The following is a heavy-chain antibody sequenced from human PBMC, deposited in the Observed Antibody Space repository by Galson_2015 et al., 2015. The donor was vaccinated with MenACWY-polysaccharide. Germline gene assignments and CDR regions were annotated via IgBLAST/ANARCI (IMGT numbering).Heavy chain of an antibody. D-gene: IGHD5-24*01. J-gene: IGHJ5*02. CDR3: ARDLGDGYNCWFDP. Sequence: SVKVSCKASGYTFTSYAMHWVRQAPGQRLEWMGWINAGNGNTKYSQKFQGRVTITRDTSGSTAYMELSSLRSEDTAVYYCARDLGDGYNCWFDPWGQGTLVTVSS. CDR2: INAGNGNT. V-gene: IGHV1-3*01. CDR1: GYTFTSYA.